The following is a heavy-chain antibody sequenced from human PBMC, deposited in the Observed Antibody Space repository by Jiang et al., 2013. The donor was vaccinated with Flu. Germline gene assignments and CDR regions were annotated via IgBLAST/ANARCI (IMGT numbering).Heavy chain of an antibody. CDR2: ISAYNGNT. V-gene: IGHV1-18*01. D-gene: IGHD3-10*01. J-gene: IGHJ6*02. CDR3: AREKFTMVREVITEYFYGMDV. Sequence: VQLVESGAEVKKPGASVKVSCKASGYTFISYGISWVRQAPGQGLEWMGWISAYNGNTNYAQKLQGRVTMTTDTSTSTAYMELRSLRSDDTAVYYCAREKFTMVREVITEYFYGMDVWGQGTTVTVSS. CDR1: GYTFISYG.